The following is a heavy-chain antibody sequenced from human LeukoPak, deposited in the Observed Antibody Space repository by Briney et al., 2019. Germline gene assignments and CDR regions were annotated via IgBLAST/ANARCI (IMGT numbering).Heavy chain of an antibody. D-gene: IGHD6-13*01. CDR2: IIPIFGTA. CDR3: ARAYYSIAAAGKIYYYGMDV. J-gene: IGHJ6*02. V-gene: IGHV1-69*01. Sequence: SVKVSCKVSGGTFSSYAISWVRQAPGQGLEWMGGIIPIFGTANYAQKFQGRVTITADESTSTAYMELSSLRSEDTAVYYCARAYYSIAAAGKIYYYGMDVWGQGTTVTVSS. CDR1: GGTFSSYA.